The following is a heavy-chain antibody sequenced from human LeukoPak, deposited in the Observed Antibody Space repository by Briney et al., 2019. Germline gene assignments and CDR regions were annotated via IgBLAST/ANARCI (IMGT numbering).Heavy chain of an antibody. Sequence: GGSLRLSCAASGFTFSSYWMSWVRQAPGKGLEGVANIKQDGSEKYYVDSVKGRFTIARDNAKNSLYLQMNSLRAEDTAVYYCARDDCSSISCYHNWFDPWGQGTLVTVSS. CDR3: ARDDCSSISCYHNWFDP. V-gene: IGHV3-7*01. CDR2: IKQDGSEK. D-gene: IGHD2-2*01. CDR1: GFTFSSYW. J-gene: IGHJ5*02.